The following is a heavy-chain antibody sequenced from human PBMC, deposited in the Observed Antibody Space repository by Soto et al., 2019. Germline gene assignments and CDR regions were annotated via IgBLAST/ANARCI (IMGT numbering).Heavy chain of an antibody. CDR1: GGSVSVHY. J-gene: IGHJ4*02. CDR2: IYASESP. CDR3: ARGVGSSPRQY. V-gene: IGHV4-59*02. D-gene: IGHD1-26*01. Sequence: SETMSLTCTISGGSVSVHYWSWIRQSTGQGLEWIGYIYASESPYYHPSLRSRVTISADTSKNQISLKLTSPTAADTAVYYCARGVGSSPRQYWGRGTLVTVSS.